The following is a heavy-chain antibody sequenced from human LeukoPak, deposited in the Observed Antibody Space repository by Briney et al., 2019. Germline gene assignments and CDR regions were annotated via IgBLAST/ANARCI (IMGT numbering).Heavy chain of an antibody. Sequence: PGGSLRLSCAASGFTFDDYAMHWVRQAPGKGLEWVSGISWNSGSIGYADSVKGRFTISRDNAKNSLYLQMNSLRAEDTAVYYCARGGEYSGYDPEGYWGQGTLVTVSS. CDR2: ISWNSGSI. D-gene: IGHD5-12*01. J-gene: IGHJ4*02. V-gene: IGHV3-9*01. CDR1: GFTFDDYA. CDR3: ARGGEYSGYDPEGY.